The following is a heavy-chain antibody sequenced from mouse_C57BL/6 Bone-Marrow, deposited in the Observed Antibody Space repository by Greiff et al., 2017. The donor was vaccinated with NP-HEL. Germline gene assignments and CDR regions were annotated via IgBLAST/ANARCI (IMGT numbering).Heavy chain of an antibody. CDR2: IYPGSGNT. J-gene: IGHJ3*01. CDR1: GYTFTDYY. CDR3: ARDEVFYYGSSPLFAY. D-gene: IGHD1-1*01. V-gene: IGHV1-76*01. Sequence: VQLKESGAELVRPGASVKLSCKASGYTFTDYYINWVKQRPGQGLEWIARIYPGSGNTYYNEKFKGKATLTADKSSSTAYMQLSSLTSEDSAVYFCARDEVFYYGSSPLFAYWGQGTLVTVSA.